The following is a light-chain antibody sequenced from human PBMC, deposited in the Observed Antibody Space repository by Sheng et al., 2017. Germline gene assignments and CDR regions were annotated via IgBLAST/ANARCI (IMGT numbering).Light chain of an antibody. CDR3: TSYTNSFTYV. Sequence: QSALTQPPSASGSLGQSVTISCTGTSSDVGGYDYVSWYQQHPGKAPKLIIYYVTDRPSGVSTRFSGSKSGNTASLTISGVQAEDEADYYCTSYTNSFTYVFGTGTKVTVL. CDR1: SSDVGGYDY. V-gene: IGLV2-14*03. J-gene: IGLJ1*01. CDR2: YVT.